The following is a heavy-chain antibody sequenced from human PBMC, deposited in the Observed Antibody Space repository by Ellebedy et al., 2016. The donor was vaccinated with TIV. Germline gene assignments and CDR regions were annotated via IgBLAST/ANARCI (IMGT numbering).Heavy chain of an antibody. CDR2: IYKDGSDE. CDR3: ARRGSYGDYAVQINSWVDR. V-gene: IGHV3-7*01. D-gene: IGHD4-17*01. CDR1: GFSCRSYW. Sequence: GESLKISCAASGFSCRSYWMSWVRQAPGQGLEWVANIYKDGSDEYYVDSVKGRFTISRDNDNKALFLQMTSLRVEDTAVYYCARRGSYGDYAVQINSWVDRWGRGTLVTVSS. J-gene: IGHJ5*02.